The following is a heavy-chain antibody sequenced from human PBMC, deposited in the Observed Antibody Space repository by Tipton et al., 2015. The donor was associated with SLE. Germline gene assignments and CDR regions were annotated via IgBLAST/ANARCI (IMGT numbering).Heavy chain of an antibody. CDR1: GFIFRNYW. V-gene: IGHV3-20*04. J-gene: IGHJ3*02. D-gene: IGHD3-3*01. CDR2: INWHGGST. Sequence: SLRLSCTASGFIFRNYWMSWVRQAPGKGLEWVPGINWHGGSTGYADSVKGRFTISRDNAKNSLYLQMDSLRAEDTALYYCVGQATVRFLEWLSNAFDIWGQGTMVTVSS. CDR3: VGQATVRFLEWLSNAFDI.